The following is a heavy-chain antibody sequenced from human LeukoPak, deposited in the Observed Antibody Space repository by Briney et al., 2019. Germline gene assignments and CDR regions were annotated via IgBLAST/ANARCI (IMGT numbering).Heavy chain of an antibody. CDR1: GYTFTSYD. CDR2: MNPNSGNT. CDR3: ARVNKNSLAIDY. Sequence: ASVKVSCKASGYTFTSYDINWVRQATGQGLEWMGWMNPNSGNTGYVQKFQGRVTMTRNTSISTAYMELSSLRSEDTAVYYCARVNKNSLAIDYWGQGTLVTVSS. D-gene: IGHD5-12*01. V-gene: IGHV1-8*01. J-gene: IGHJ4*02.